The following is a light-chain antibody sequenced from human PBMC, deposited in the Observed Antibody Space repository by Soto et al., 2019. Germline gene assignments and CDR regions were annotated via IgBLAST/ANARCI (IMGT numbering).Light chain of an antibody. CDR3: QQYNNWPPWT. CDR1: QSVSSN. Sequence: EIVMTQSPDTQSLSPGERATLSCMASQSVSSNLAWYQQKPGQAPRLLIYGASTRATGIPARFSGSGSGTEFTLTISSLQSEDFAVYYCQQYNNWPPWTFGQGTKVDIK. V-gene: IGKV3-15*01. CDR2: GAS. J-gene: IGKJ1*01.